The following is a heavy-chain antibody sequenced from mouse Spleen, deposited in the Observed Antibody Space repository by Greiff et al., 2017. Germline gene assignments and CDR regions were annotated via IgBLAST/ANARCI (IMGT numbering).Heavy chain of an antibody. D-gene: IGHD2-1*01. J-gene: IGHJ4*01. CDR2: IYPGSGST. Sequence: QVQLQQPGAELVKPGASVKMSCKASGYTFTSYWITWVKQRPGQGLEWIGDIYPGSGSTNYNEKFKDKATLTADKSSSTAYMQLSSLTSEDSAVYYCARYYGNYRMDYWGQGTSVTVSS. V-gene: IGHV1-55*01. CDR3: ARYYGNYRMDY. CDR1: GYTFTSYW.